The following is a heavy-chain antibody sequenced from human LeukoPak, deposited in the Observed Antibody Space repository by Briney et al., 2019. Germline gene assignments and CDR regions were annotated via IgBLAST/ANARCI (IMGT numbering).Heavy chain of an antibody. J-gene: IGHJ4*02. CDR1: GGPISSYY. D-gene: IGHD6-13*01. CDR2: IYYSGRT. V-gene: IGHV4-59*01. CDR3: ASQGAAAGTFNYY. Sequence: SETLSLTCTVSGGPISSYYWSWIRQPPGKGLEWIGYIYYSGRTNYNPSLKSRVTISVDTSKNQFPQKLSSVPGADTPVFYCASQGAAAGTFNYYWGQGTLVTVSS.